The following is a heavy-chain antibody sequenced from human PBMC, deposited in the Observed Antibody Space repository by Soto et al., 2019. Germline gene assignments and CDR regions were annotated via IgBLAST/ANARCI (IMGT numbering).Heavy chain of an antibody. CDR3: AKDDFCSGGSCYSDVFPH. J-gene: IGHJ1*01. CDR1: GFGFRSYG. CDR2: ISYDGRNK. D-gene: IGHD2-15*01. V-gene: IGHV3-30*18. Sequence: QVQLVESGGGVVQPGRSLTLSCAASGFGFRSYGMHWVRQAPGKGLEWVALISYDGRNKYYVDSVRGRFTVSRDNSKNTLYLQMDSLRAEDTAVYYCAKDDFCSGGSCYSDVFPHWGQGTLVTVSS.